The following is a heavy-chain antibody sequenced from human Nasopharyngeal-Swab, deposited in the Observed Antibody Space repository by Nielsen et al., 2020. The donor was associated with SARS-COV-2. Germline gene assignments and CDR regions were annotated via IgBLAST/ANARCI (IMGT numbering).Heavy chain of an antibody. V-gene: IGHV3-48*03. Sequence: GGSLRLSCAASGFTFSSYEMNWVRQAPGKGLEWVSYISSSGSTIYYADSVKGRFTISRDNAKNSLYLQMNSLRAEDTAVYYCARDKARYNWNLSLGWYFDLWGRGTLVTVS. J-gene: IGHJ2*01. D-gene: IGHD1-20*01. CDR2: ISSSGSTI. CDR3: ARDKARYNWNLSLGWYFDL. CDR1: GFTFSSYE.